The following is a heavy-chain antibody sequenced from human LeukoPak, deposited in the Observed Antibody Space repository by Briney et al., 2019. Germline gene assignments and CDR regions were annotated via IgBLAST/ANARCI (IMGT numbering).Heavy chain of an antibody. CDR1: GYTFTGYY. Sequence: ASVKVSCKASGYTFTGYYMHWVRQAPGQGLEWMGWINPNGGGTNYAQKFQGRVTMTRDTSISTAYMELSRLRSDDTAVYYCARENYGDYRVKIFDYWGQGTLVTVSS. CDR2: INPNGGGT. D-gene: IGHD4-17*01. V-gene: IGHV1-2*02. CDR3: ARENYGDYRVKIFDY. J-gene: IGHJ4*02.